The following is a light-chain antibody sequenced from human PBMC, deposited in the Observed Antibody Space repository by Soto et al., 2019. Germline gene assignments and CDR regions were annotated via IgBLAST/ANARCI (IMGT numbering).Light chain of an antibody. Sequence: DVPLSLSPSPLSASVGDRVSISCRASRAITNHLNWYQQKPGKAPILLIYAASALQSGVPSRFSGSGSGTEFTLTISSLQPDDFATYYCQQYNSSFGQGTKVDIK. CDR3: QQYNSS. CDR1: RAITNH. CDR2: AAS. J-gene: IGKJ2*01. V-gene: IGKV1-17*01.